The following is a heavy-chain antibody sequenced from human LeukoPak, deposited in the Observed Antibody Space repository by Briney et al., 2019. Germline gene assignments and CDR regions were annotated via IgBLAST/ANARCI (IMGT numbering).Heavy chain of an antibody. CDR3: AGGDDYGDYDYYYGMDV. Sequence: SETLSLTCAVYGGSFSGYYWSWLRQPPGKGLEWIGEINHSGSTNYNPSLKSRVTISVDTSKNQFSLKLSSVTAADTAVYYCAGGDDYGDYDYYYGMDVWGQGTTVTVSS. V-gene: IGHV4-34*01. J-gene: IGHJ6*02. CDR2: INHSGST. D-gene: IGHD4-17*01. CDR1: GGSFSGYY.